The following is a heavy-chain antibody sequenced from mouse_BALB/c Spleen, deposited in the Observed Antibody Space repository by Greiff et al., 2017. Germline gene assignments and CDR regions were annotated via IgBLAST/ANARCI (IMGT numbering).Heavy chain of an antibody. CDR2: IYPGDGDT. J-gene: IGHJ2*01. V-gene: IGHV1-87*01. CDR3: ARGVTTVVATSPYYFDY. Sequence: VKVVESGAELARPGASVKLSCKASGYTFTSYWMQWVKQRPGQGLEWIGAIYPGDGDTRYTQKFKGKATLTADKSSSTAYMQLSSLASEDSAVYYCARGVTTVVATSPYYFDYWGQGTTLTVSS. CDR1: GYTFTSYW. D-gene: IGHD1-1*01.